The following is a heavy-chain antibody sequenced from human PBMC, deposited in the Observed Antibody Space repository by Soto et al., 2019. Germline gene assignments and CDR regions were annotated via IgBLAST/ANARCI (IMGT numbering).Heavy chain of an antibody. V-gene: IGHV3-23*01. CDR3: ASQGINLVQYYFDY. CDR2: ISGSGGST. Sequence: GGSLRLSCAASGFTFSSYAMSWVRQAPGKGLEWVSAISGSGGSTYYADSVKGRFTISRDNSKNTLYLQMNSLRAEDTAVYYCASQGINLVQYYFDYWGQGTLVTVSS. J-gene: IGHJ4*02. CDR1: GFTFSSYA.